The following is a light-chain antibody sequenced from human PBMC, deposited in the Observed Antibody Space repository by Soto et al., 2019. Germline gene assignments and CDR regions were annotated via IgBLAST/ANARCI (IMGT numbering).Light chain of an antibody. CDR3: LQGTHWLRT. V-gene: IGKV2-30*01. CDR1: QGLVYSDGKIY. J-gene: IGKJ1*01. Sequence: DVVMTQSPLSLPVTLGQSASISCKSSQGLVYSDGKIYLTWFQQRPGQSPRRLIYNVSKRDSGVPDRFSGSGSGTDFTMKINRVEAEDVGVYYCLQGTHWLRTFGQATQVEIK. CDR2: NVS.